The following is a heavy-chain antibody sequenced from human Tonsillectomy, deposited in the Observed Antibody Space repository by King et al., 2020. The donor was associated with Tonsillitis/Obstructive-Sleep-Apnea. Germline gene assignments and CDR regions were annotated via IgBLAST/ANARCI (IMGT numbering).Heavy chain of an antibody. J-gene: IGHJ3*01. D-gene: IGHD6-6*01. CDR2: INSDGSST. CDR1: GFTFSSYW. CDR3: AREGSSSSSLSLNYGSLDAFDL. V-gene: IGHV3-74*01. Sequence: VQLVESGGGLVQPGGSLRLSCAASGFTFSSYWMHWVRQAPGKGLVWVSRINSDGSSTSYADSVKGRLTISRDNAKNTLYLQMNSLRAEDTAVYYCAREGSSSSSLSLNYGSLDAFDLWGQGTMVTVSS.